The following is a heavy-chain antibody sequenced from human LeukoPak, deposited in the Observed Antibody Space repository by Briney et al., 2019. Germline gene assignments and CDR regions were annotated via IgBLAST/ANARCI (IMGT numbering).Heavy chain of an antibody. CDR1: GFTFSSFW. V-gene: IGHV3-7*01. CDR3: ARVRYDSGWYDY. CDR2: IKPDGSEK. J-gene: IGHJ4*02. D-gene: IGHD6-19*01. Sequence: GGSLRLSCAASGFTFSSFWMNWVRQAPGKRPEWVANIKPDGSEKYYVDSVKGRFTISRDNAQNSVYLQMHSLRAEDSAVYYCARVRYDSGWYDYWGQGALVTVSS.